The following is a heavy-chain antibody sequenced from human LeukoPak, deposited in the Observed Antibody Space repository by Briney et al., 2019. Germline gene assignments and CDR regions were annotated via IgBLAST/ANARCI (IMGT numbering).Heavy chain of an antibody. J-gene: IGHJ4*02. CDR3: AKDSGYCSGGSCYESDY. CDR1: GFTFSSYG. D-gene: IGHD2-15*01. CDR2: IWYDGNNK. V-gene: IGHV3-30*02. Sequence: GGSLRLSCAASGFTFSSYGMHWVRQAPGKGLEWVAVIWYDGNNKYYADFVKGRFTISRDNSKNTLYLQMNSLRAEDTAVYYCAKDSGYCSGGSCYESDYWGQGTLVTVSS.